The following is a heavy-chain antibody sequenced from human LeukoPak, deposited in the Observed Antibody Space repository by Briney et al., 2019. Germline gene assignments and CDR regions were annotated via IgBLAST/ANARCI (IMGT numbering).Heavy chain of an antibody. D-gene: IGHD3-22*01. CDR1: GFTFSNYA. CDR3: ARGLGYYDSSGYSAIDY. CDR2: INCRGGST. V-gene: IGHV3-23*01. Sequence: SGGSLRLSCAASGFTFSNYAMRWVRHAPGKGLEWVSSINCRGGSTYYADCVKARFTISRDNAKNTLYLQMNSLRAEDTAVYYCARGLGYYDSSGYSAIDYWGQGTLVTVSS. J-gene: IGHJ4*02.